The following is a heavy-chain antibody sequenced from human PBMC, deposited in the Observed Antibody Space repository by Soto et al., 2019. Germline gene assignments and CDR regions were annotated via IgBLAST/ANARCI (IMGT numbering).Heavy chain of an antibody. Sequence: QITLKESGPTLVKPTQTLTLTCTFSGFSLSTSGVGVGWIRQPPGKALEWLALIYWDDDKRYSPSLKSRLTITKDTSKNQLVLTMTNIDPVDTATYYCAHSGSTSIFDYWGQGTLVTDSS. CDR1: GFSLSTSGVG. V-gene: IGHV2-5*02. J-gene: IGHJ4*02. D-gene: IGHD2-2*01. CDR2: IYWDDDK. CDR3: AHSGSTSIFDY.